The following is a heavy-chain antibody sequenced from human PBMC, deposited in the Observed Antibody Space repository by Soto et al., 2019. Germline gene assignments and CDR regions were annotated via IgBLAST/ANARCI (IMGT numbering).Heavy chain of an antibody. D-gene: IGHD6-13*01. Sequence: SETLSLTCTVSGGSISSYYWGWIRQPPGKGLEWIGYIYYSGSTNYNPSLKSRVTISVDTSKNQFSLKLNSMTAADTAVYYCARGRQQLVDFDYWGQGTLVTVSS. V-gene: IGHV4-59*08. CDR2: IYYSGST. CDR3: ARGRQQLVDFDY. CDR1: GGSISSYY. J-gene: IGHJ4*02.